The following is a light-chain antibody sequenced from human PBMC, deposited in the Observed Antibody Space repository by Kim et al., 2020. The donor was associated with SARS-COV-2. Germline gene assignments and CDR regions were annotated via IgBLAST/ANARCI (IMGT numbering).Light chain of an antibody. J-gene: IGLJ1*01. CDR3: CSYAGSPPYV. Sequence: QSALTQPRSVSGSPGQSVTISCTGTSSDVVGYNYVSWYQQHPGKAPKLMIYDVTERPSGVPDRFSASKSGNTASLTISGLQAEDEADYYCCSYAGSPPYVFGTGTKSPS. V-gene: IGLV2-11*01. CDR1: SSDVVGYNY. CDR2: DVT.